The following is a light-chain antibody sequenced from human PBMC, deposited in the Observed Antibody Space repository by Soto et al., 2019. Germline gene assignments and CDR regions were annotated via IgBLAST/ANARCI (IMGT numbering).Light chain of an antibody. CDR2: KAS. CDR3: QQYDNMYT. Sequence: DIQMTQSPSTLSASVGDRVTITCRASQNVSNWLAWYQQKPGKAPNLLIYKASSLESGVPWRFSGSGSGTEFTLTITSLQPDDFATYYCQQYDNMYTFGQGTKLEIK. V-gene: IGKV1-5*03. J-gene: IGKJ2*01. CDR1: QNVSNW.